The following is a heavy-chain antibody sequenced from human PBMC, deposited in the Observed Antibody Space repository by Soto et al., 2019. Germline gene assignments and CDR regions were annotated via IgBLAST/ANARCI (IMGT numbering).Heavy chain of an antibody. CDR3: ARDRLRVLRFLEWSRSYGMDV. CDR2: IIPIFGTA. J-gene: IGHJ6*02. V-gene: IGHV1-69*01. Sequence: SVKVSCKASGGTFRSYAIRCVRQAPGGGIERMGAIIPIFGTANYAQKFQGRVAIPADESTSTAYMELSSLRSEDTAVYYCARDRLRVLRFLEWSRSYGMDVWAQGTTVTVSS. D-gene: IGHD3-3*01. CDR1: GGTFRSYA.